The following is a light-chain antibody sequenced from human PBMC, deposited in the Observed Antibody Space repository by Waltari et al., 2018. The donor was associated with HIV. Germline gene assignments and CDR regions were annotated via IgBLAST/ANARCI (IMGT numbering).Light chain of an antibody. CDR1: TSDVGGYDF. J-gene: IGLJ2*01. CDR2: DVT. CDR3: SAYATNTTVI. V-gene: IGLV2-14*03. Sequence: QSALTQPASVSGSPGQSITISCTGTTSDVGGYDFVSWFQQHPGKAPHLLIYDVTGRPSGTSGRVSGSKAGSTASLTISGLQAEDEADYYCSAYATNTTVIFGGGTKVTVL.